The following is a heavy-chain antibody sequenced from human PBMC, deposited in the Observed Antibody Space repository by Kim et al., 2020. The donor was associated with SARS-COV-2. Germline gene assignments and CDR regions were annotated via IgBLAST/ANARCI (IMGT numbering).Heavy chain of an antibody. J-gene: IGHJ5*02. Sequence: PSLKSRVTISVDTSKNQFSLKLSSVTAADTAVYYCARDLSGLRRTNWFDPWGQGTLVTVSS. D-gene: IGHD4-17*01. CDR3: ARDLSGLRRTNWFDP. V-gene: IGHV4-59*01.